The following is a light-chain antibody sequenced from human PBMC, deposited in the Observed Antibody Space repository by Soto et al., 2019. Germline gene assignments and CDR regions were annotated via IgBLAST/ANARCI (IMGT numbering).Light chain of an antibody. J-gene: IGLJ1*01. Sequence: QSALTQPASVSGSPGQSITISCTGTSSDVGVYNYVSWYQQHPGKAPKLIISEVSNRPSGVSDRFSGSKSGNTASLTISGLHNEDEADYYCSSYTSTSTLYVFGTGTKVTVL. V-gene: IGLV2-14*01. CDR1: SSDVGVYNY. CDR3: SSYTSTSTLYV. CDR2: EVS.